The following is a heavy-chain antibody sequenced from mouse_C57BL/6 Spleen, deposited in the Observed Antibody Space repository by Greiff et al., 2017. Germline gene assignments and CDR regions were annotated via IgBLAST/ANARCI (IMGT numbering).Heavy chain of an antibody. CDR1: GYTFTSYG. CDR3: ARSRAQATLYAMDY. J-gene: IGHJ4*01. Sequence: VQLQQSGAELVRPGSSVKMSCKTSGYTFTSYGINWVKQRPGQGLEWIGYIYIGNGYTAYNEKFKGKATLTSDTSSSTAYMQLSSLTSEDSAIYFCARSRAQATLYAMDYWGQGTSVTVSS. CDR2: IYIGNGYT. D-gene: IGHD3-2*02. V-gene: IGHV1-58*01.